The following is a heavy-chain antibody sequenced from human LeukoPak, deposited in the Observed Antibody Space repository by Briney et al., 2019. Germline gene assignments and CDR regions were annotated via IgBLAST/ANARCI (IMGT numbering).Heavy chain of an antibody. Sequence: ASETLSLTCTVSGGSVSSGSYYWSWIRQPPGKGLEWIGYIYYSGSTNYNPSLKSRVTISVDTSKNQFSLKPSSVTAADTAVYYCASSQWLAYYFDYWGQGTLVTVSS. CDR1: GGSVSSGSYY. CDR3: ASSQWLAYYFDY. D-gene: IGHD6-19*01. V-gene: IGHV4-61*01. CDR2: IYYSGST. J-gene: IGHJ4*02.